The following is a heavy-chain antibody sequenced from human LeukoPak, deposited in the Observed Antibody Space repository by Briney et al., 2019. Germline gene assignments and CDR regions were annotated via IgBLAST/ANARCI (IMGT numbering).Heavy chain of an antibody. V-gene: IGHV3-23*01. Sequence: AGGSLRLSCAASGFTFNNHAMTWVRQAPGKGLEWVSVITGSGDGRYYADSVKGRFTISRDNSKNTLHLQMNSLRAEDTALYYCAKDILTYYYGSSGYYFDSWGQGTLVTVPS. J-gene: IGHJ4*02. CDR1: GFTFNNHA. D-gene: IGHD3-9*01. CDR2: ITGSGDGR. CDR3: AKDILTYYYGSSGYYFDS.